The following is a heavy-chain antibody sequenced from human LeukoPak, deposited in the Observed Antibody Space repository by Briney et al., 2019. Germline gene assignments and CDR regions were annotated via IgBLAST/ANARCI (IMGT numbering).Heavy chain of an antibody. V-gene: IGHV4-4*07. J-gene: IGHJ4*02. Sequence: PSETLSLTCTVSGDSISSYYWSWIRQPAGKGLEWIGRIYTSGSTNYNPSLKSRVTMSVDPSNNQFSLKLSSVTAADTAVYYCARPLSYGGNLGFGYWGQGTLVTVSS. CDR2: IYTSGST. CDR3: ARPLSYGGNLGFGY. D-gene: IGHD4-23*01. CDR1: GDSISSYY.